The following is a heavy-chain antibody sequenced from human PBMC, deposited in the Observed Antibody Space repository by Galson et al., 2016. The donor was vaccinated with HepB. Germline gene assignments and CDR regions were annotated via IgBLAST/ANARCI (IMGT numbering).Heavy chain of an antibody. J-gene: IGHJ4*02. V-gene: IGHV4-39*01. CDR1: GVSIATGRYY. D-gene: IGHD6-13*01. Sequence: SETLSLTCTVSGVSIATGRYYWVWIRQPAGKGLDFLGSIYNSVSTSYNPSLKSRLTMSVDTSKNQFSLRLTSVTAADTAVYYCARNYSSPWSRHLDSWGQGILVTGSS. CDR2: IYNSVST. CDR3: ARNYSSPWSRHLDS.